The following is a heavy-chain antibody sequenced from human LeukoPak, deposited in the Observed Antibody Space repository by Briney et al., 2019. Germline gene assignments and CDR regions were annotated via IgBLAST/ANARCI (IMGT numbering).Heavy chain of an antibody. CDR1: GFSFSSYW. CDR3: ARHLSGITGYTYGRGIDY. CDR2: IKQDGSEK. V-gene: IGHV3-7*01. Sequence: GGSLRLSCAASGFSFSSYWMSWVRQAPGKGLEWVANIKQDGSEKYYVDSVKGRFTISRDNAKTSLYLQMNSLRAEDTAVYYCARHLSGITGYTYGRGIDYWGQGTLVTVSS. J-gene: IGHJ4*02. D-gene: IGHD5-18*01.